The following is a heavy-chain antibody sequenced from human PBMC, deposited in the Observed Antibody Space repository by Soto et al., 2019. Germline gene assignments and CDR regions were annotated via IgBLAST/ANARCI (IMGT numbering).Heavy chain of an antibody. CDR3: ARASATIAAAAIFDY. V-gene: IGHV4-4*02. Sequence: SETLSLTCAVSGGSVSSTYWWSWVRQPPGKGLEWIGEIYQSGSTNYNPSLESRVRMSVDKSRNQFSLKLTSVSAADTAVYYCARASATIAAAAIFDYWGQGTLVTVSS. CDR2: IYQSGST. D-gene: IGHD6-13*01. J-gene: IGHJ4*02. CDR1: GGSVSSTYW.